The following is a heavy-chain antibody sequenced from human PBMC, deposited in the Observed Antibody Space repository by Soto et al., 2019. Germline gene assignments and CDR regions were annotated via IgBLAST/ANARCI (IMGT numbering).Heavy chain of an antibody. CDR1: SGSISSSNW. V-gene: IGHV4-4*02. J-gene: IGHJ3*02. CDR2: IYHSGST. Sequence: QVQLQESGPGLVKPSGTLSLTCAVSSGSISSSNWWSWVRQPPGKGLEWIGEIYHSGSTNYNPSRKIRVTISVDKYKKQYSLKVSSVTAADRAVYYCAGREAGIVVVVAATGVSAFDIWGQGTMVTVSS. D-gene: IGHD2-15*01. CDR3: AGREAGIVVVVAATGVSAFDI.